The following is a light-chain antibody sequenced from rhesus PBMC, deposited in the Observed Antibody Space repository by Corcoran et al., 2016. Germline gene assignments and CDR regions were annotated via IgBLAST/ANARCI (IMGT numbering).Light chain of an antibody. V-gene: IGKV1-18*01. J-gene: IGKJ1*01. CDR2: AAS. Sequence: DIQMTQSPSSLSASVGDKVTITCRASQGISSWLAWYQQKPGKAPKLLFYAASSLQSGVPSRFSGSGTGTDYTLTISSLQPEDFATYDCQQGYNTPWTFGQGTKVEIK. CDR1: QGISSW. CDR3: QQGYNTPWT.